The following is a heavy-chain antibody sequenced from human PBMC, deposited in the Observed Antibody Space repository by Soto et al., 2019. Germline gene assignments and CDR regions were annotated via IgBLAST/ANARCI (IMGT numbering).Heavy chain of an antibody. V-gene: IGHV1-18*04. CDR3: ARDGVAVTTGISGY. J-gene: IGHJ4*02. CDR1: GYTFTSYA. Sequence: GASVKVSCKASGYTFTSYAISGVRQAPGQGLEWMGWISVYNGNTKYAQKFQDRVTMTTDTSTSTAYMELRSLRSDDTAVYYCARDGVAVTTGISGYWGQGTLVTVSS. CDR2: ISVYNGNT. D-gene: IGHD4-4*01.